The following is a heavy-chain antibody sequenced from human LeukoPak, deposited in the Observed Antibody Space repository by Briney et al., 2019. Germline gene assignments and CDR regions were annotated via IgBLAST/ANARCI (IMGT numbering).Heavy chain of an antibody. CDR3: ARGYYYDSSGLKXFXX. V-gene: IGHV4-34*01. CDR1: GGSFSGYY. Sequence: SETLSLTCAVYGGSFSGYYWSWIRQPPGKGLEWIGEINHSGSTNYNPSLKSRVTISVDTSKDQFSLKLSSETAADTAVYYCARGYYYDSSGLKXFXXWGXXXLVT. CDR2: INHSGST. J-gene: IGHJ4*01. D-gene: IGHD3-22*01.